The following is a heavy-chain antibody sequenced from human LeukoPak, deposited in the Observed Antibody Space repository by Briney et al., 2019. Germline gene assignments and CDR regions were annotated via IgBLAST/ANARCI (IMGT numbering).Heavy chain of an antibody. CDR3: ATQHRGSRNDVNYFDY. CDR2: IYYSGST. V-gene: IGHV4-39*01. D-gene: IGHD1-1*01. Sequence: PSETLSLTCTVSGGSISSSSYYWGWIRQPPGKGLEWIGSIYYSGSTYYNPSLKSRVTISVDTSKNQFSLKLSSVTAADTAVYYCATQHRGSRNDVNYFDYWGQGTLVTVSS. CDR1: GGSISSSSYY. J-gene: IGHJ4*02.